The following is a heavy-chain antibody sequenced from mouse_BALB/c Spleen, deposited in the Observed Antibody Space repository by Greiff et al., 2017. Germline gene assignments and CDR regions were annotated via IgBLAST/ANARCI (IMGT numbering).Heavy chain of an antibody. Sequence: QVQLKQSGAELARPGASVKLSCKASGYTFTSYWMQWVKQRPGQGLEWIGAIYPGDGDTRYTQKFKGKATLTADKSSSTAYMQLSSLASEDSAVYYCARERTGYAMDYWGQGTSVTVSS. CDR3: ARERTGYAMDY. D-gene: IGHD4-1*01. J-gene: IGHJ4*01. CDR2: IYPGDGDT. V-gene: IGHV1-87*01. CDR1: GYTFTSYW.